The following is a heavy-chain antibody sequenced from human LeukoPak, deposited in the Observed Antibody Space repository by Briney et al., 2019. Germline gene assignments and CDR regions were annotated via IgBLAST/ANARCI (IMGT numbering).Heavy chain of an antibody. V-gene: IGHV3-48*03. D-gene: IGHD6-19*01. CDR2: ISISGSTT. CDR1: GVTFSTHE. J-gene: IGHJ4*02. CDR3: ARDALRSGWLN. Sequence: GGSLRLSCAASGVTFSTHEMNWVRHAPGKGLEWVSYISISGSTTYYADSVKGRCTISRDNAKNSLYLQMNSLRAEDTAVYYCARDALRSGWLNWGQGTLVTVSS.